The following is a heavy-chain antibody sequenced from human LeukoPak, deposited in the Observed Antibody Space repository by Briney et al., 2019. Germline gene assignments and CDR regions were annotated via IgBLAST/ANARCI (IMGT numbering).Heavy chain of an antibody. CDR1: GYSFTSYW. CDR3: ARTYYDYVWGSYRWYYFDY. CDR2: IYPGDSDT. V-gene: IGHV5-51*01. D-gene: IGHD3-16*02. J-gene: IGHJ4*02. Sequence: GESLKISCKGSGYSFTSYWIGWVRKMPGKGLEWMGIIYPGDSDTRYSPSFQGQVTISADKSISTAYLQWSSLKASDTTMYYCARTYYDYVWGSYRWYYFDYWGQGTLVTVSS.